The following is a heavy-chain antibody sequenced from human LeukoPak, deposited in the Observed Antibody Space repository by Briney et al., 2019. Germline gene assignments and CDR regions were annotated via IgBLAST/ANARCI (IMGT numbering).Heavy chain of an antibody. CDR2: ISGGGDNT. V-gene: IGHV3-23*01. CDR1: GFPFSDFA. J-gene: IGHJ6*03. Sequence: GVPLSLSCAVSGFPFSDFAMSWVRQAPGKGLEWVSTISGGGDNTYFADSVKGRFTISRDNSKNTLFLQMVSLRAEDTAVYYCAKFEGALLGNYYMDVWGKGTTVTVSS. CDR3: AKFEGALLGNYYMDV.